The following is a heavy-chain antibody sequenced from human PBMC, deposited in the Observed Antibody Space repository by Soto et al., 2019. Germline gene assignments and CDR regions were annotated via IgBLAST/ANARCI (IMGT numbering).Heavy chain of an antibody. CDR2: ISGNSGSI. CDR1: GFTFDDYA. Sequence: EVQLVESGGGLVQPGRSLRLSCAASGFTFDDYAMHWVRQAPGKGLEWVSGISGNSGSIGYADSVKGRFTISRDNAKNSLYLQMNSLRAEDTALYYCAKGVEYYYDSSGYDDAFDIWGQGTMVTVSS. D-gene: IGHD3-22*01. CDR3: AKGVEYYYDSSGYDDAFDI. V-gene: IGHV3-9*01. J-gene: IGHJ3*02.